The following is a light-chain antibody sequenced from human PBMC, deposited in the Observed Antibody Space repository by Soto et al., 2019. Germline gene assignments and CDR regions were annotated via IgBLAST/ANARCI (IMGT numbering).Light chain of an antibody. CDR2: AAS. CDR1: QGISNH. Sequence: DIQMTQSPSSLSASVGDRVTITCRASQGISNHLDWYQHKPGKVPKLLIYAASTLQSGVPSRFSGSGSGTDFTLTISSLQPEDVATYYCQEYNSALRTFGQGTKVEVK. V-gene: IGKV1-27*01. J-gene: IGKJ1*01. CDR3: QEYNSALRT.